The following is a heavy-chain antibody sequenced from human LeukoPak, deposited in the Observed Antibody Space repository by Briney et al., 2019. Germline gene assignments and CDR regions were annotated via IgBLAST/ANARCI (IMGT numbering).Heavy chain of an antibody. Sequence: SETLSLTCTVSGGSISSYYWSWIRQPPGKGLEWIGYIYYSGSTNDNPSLKSRVTISVDTPKNQFSLKLSSVTAADTAVYYCVGLIAAAGIDYFDYWGQGTLVTVSS. CDR2: IYYSGST. CDR1: GGSISSYY. D-gene: IGHD6-13*01. J-gene: IGHJ4*02. CDR3: VGLIAAAGIDYFDY. V-gene: IGHV4-59*01.